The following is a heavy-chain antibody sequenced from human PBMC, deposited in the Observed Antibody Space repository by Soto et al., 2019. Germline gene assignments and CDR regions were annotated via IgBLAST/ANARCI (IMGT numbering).Heavy chain of an antibody. CDR3: AKDEWPTYYYYGMDV. D-gene: IGHD2-8*01. CDR2: ISGSGGST. V-gene: IGHV3-23*01. J-gene: IGHJ6*02. Sequence: PGGSLRLSCAASGFTFDNYFMTWVRQAPGKGLEWVSGISGSGGSTYYADSLKGRFTISRDNSKNTLYLQMNSLGAEDTAVYYCAKDEWPTYYYYGMDVWGQGTTVTVSS. CDR1: GFTFDNYF.